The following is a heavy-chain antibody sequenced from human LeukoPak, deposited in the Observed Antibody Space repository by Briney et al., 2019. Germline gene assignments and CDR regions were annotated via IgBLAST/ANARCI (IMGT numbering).Heavy chain of an antibody. CDR2: FDPEDGET. CDR1: GYTLTELS. CDR3: ARCGYSYELNFDY. D-gene: IGHD5-18*01. Sequence: GASVKVSCKVSGYTLTELSMHWVRQAPGNGLEWMGGFDPEDGETIYAQKFQGRVTMTRDTSTSTVYMELSSLRSEDTAVYYCARCGYSYELNFDYWGQGTLVTVSS. V-gene: IGHV1-24*01. J-gene: IGHJ4*02.